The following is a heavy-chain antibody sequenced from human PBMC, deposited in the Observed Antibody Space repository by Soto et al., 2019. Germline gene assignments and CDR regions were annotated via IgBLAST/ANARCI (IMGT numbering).Heavy chain of an antibody. CDR1: GGSISSSSYY. CDR3: ARHKWRNYYGSGSPPYYFDY. D-gene: IGHD3-10*01. CDR2: IYYSGST. J-gene: IGHJ4*02. Sequence: LSLTCTVSGGSISSSSYYWGWIRQPPGKGLEWIGSIYYSGSTYYNPSLKSRVTISVDTSKNQFSLKLSSVTAADTAVYYCARHKWRNYYGSGSPPYYFDYWGQGTLVTVSS. V-gene: IGHV4-39*01.